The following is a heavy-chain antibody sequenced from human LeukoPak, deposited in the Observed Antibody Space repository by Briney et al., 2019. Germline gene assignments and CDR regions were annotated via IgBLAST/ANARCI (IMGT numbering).Heavy chain of an antibody. J-gene: IGHJ5*02. D-gene: IGHD2-2*01. CDR3: ARGRPPKYQLLAGWFDP. CDR2: IYHSGST. CDR1: GDSISSNSYY. V-gene: IGHV4-39*07. Sequence: SETLSLTCTVSGDSISSNSYYWGWIRQPPGKGLEWIGSIYHSGSTYYNPSLKSRVTISVDTSKNQFSLKLSSVTAADTAVYYCARGRPPKYQLLAGWFDPWGQGTLVTVSS.